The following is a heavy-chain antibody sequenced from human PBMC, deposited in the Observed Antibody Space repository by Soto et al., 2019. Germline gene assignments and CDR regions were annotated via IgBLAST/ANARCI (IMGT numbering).Heavy chain of an antibody. Sequence: SETLSLTCAVYGGSFSGYYWSWIRQPPGKGLEWIGEINHSGSTNYNPSLKSRVTISVDTSKNQFSLKLSSVTAADTAVYYCARGRNYYGSGSYFSWFDPWGQGTLVTVSS. D-gene: IGHD3-10*01. CDR2: INHSGST. CDR1: GGSFSGYY. CDR3: ARGRNYYGSGSYFSWFDP. V-gene: IGHV4-34*01. J-gene: IGHJ5*02.